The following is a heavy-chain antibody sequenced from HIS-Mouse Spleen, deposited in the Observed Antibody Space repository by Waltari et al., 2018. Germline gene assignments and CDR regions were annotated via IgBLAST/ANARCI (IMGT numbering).Heavy chain of an antibody. CDR1: GFTFSSYA. CDR3: ARDFGQLVRGPENWFDP. V-gene: IGHV3-30*04. D-gene: IGHD6-6*01. J-gene: IGHJ5*02. Sequence: QVQLVESGGGVVQPGRSLRLSCAASGFTFSSYAMHWVRQAPGKGLEWVAVISYDGRNKYYADSVKGRFTISRDNSKNTLYLQMNSLRAEDTAVYYCARDFGQLVRGPENWFDPWGQGTLVTVSS. CDR2: ISYDGRNK.